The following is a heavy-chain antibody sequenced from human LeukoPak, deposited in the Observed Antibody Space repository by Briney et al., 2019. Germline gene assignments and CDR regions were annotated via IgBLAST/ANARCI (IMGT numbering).Heavy chain of an antibody. Sequence: GGSLRLSCAASGFTFSDYYMSWLRQAPGKGLEWVSYISSSGSTIYYADSVKGRLSISRDNAKNSLYPQMNSLRAEDTAVYYCARGKTIFGVVYYFDYWGQGTLVTVSS. CDR1: GFTFSDYY. J-gene: IGHJ4*02. V-gene: IGHV3-11*01. CDR3: ARGKTIFGVVYYFDY. D-gene: IGHD3-3*01. CDR2: ISSSGSTI.